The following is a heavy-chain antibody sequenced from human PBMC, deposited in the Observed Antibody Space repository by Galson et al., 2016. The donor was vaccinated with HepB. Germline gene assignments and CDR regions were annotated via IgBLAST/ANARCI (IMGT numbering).Heavy chain of an antibody. Sequence: SVKVSCKSSGYTFTSFGISWVRQAPGQGLEWMGWISGNNGNTKYAQKFQDRVTMTTDTSTNTAYMELRSLTSDDTAIYYCAREGPVIDMELGGYNWFDPWGQGTLVTVSS. CDR3: AREGPVIDMELGGYNWFDP. J-gene: IGHJ5*02. V-gene: IGHV1-18*01. CDR1: GYTFTSFG. D-gene: IGHD1-7*01. CDR2: ISGNNGNT.